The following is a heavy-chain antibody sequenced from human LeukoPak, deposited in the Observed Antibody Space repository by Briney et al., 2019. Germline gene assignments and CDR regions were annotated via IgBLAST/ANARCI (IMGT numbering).Heavy chain of an antibody. D-gene: IGHD3-10*01. CDR1: GFSFSSYS. Sequence: GGFLRLSCAASGFSFSSYSMNWVRQPPGRGLEWVASITRSSGYIYYADSVKGRFTISRDNAKNSLYLQMSSLRAEDTAVYYCARRREHGSGSDWLWGQGTLVTVSS. V-gene: IGHV3-21*06. J-gene: IGHJ4*02. CDR3: ARRREHGSGSDWL. CDR2: ITRSSGYI.